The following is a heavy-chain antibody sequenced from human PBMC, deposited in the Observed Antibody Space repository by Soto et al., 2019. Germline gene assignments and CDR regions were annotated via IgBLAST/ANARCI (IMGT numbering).Heavy chain of an antibody. V-gene: IGHV3-23*01. CDR3: AKLGFVLMELYYFHQ. CDR2: ISGNSGKT. D-gene: IGHD2-8*01. J-gene: IGHJ4*01. CDR1: GFTFSSYA. Sequence: HPGGSLRLSCTASGFTFSSYAMSWVRLAPGKELEWVSTISGNSGKTNYAESVKGRFSISRDNSKNTVHLQLDSLRAEDTAVYFCAKLGFVLMELYYFHQWGHGTLVTVSS.